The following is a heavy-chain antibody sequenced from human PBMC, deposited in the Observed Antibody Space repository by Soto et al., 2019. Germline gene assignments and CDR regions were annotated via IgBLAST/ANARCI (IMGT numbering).Heavy chain of an antibody. D-gene: IGHD1-20*01. V-gene: IGHV3-74*03. Sequence: EVQLVESGGGLVQPGGSLRLSCAASGFTFSTYWMHWVRLPPGKGLVWVSRISNDGSRTTYADSVKGRFTISRDNTKKPLYLQMNSLRVEDTAVYYCARDTPYNWNDMGDVWGKGTTVTVSS. J-gene: IGHJ6*04. CDR1: GFTFSTYW. CDR3: ARDTPYNWNDMGDV. CDR2: ISNDGSRT.